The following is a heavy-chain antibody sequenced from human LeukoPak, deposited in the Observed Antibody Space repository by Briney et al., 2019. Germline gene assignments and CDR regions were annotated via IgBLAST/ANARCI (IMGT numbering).Heavy chain of an antibody. CDR1: GFTVSGNY. CDR2: IYSDDTT. V-gene: IGHV3-66*01. D-gene: IGHD3-10*01. Sequence: PGGSLRLSCAVSGFTVSGNYMSWIRQAPGRGLEWVSLIYSDDTTLYADSVKGRFTISRDNSKNTLYLQMNSLRAEDTAVYYCVMVRAPEATPVWGKGTTVTISS. CDR3: VMVRAPEATPV. J-gene: IGHJ6*04.